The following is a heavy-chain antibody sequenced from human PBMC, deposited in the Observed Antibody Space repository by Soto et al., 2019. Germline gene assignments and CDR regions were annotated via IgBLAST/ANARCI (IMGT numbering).Heavy chain of an antibody. J-gene: IGHJ1*01. Sequence: PGGSLRLSCAASGFTFSSYSMNWVRQAPGKGLEWVSYISSSSSTIYYADSVKGRFTISRDNAKNSLYLQMNSLRAEDTAVYYCARDRVESGYPEYFQHWGQGTQVTVSS. D-gene: IGHD3-22*01. V-gene: IGHV3-48*01. CDR2: ISSSSSTI. CDR3: ARDRVESGYPEYFQH. CDR1: GFTFSSYS.